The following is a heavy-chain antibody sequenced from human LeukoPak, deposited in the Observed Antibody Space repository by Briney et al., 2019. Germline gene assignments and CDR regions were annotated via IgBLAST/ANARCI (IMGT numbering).Heavy chain of an antibody. V-gene: IGHV3-21*06. CDR2: ISSGSNYI. CDR1: GFTFSSYS. CDR3: ARDKAQDSVYYGMDV. Sequence: GGSLRLSCAASGFTFSSYSMVWVRQAPGKGLEWVSSISSGSNYIYYADSVKGRFTISRDNARTSLYLQMNSLRAEDTAVYYCARDKAQDSVYYGMDVWGQGTTVTVSS. J-gene: IGHJ6*02. D-gene: IGHD6-6*01.